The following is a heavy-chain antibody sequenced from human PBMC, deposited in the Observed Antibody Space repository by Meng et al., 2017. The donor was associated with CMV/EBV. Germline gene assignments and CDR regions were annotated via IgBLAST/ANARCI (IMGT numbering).Heavy chain of an antibody. CDR2: IKEDGSDK. CDR3: ARNKNVGY. CDR1: GFTFSTDW. Sequence: GESLKISCAASGFTFSTDWMTWVRQAPGKGLEWVATIKEDGSDKYYVDSVKGRFTISRDNAKNSLYLQMNSLRAEDTAVYYCARNKNVGYWGQGTLVTVPQ. J-gene: IGHJ4*02. V-gene: IGHV3-7*01. D-gene: IGHD1-26*01.